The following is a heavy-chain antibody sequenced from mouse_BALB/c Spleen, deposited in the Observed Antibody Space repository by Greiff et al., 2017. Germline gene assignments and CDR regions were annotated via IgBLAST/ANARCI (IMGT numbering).Heavy chain of an antibody. CDR2: ISSGSSTI. V-gene: IGHV5-17*02. Sequence: EVQLQESGGGLVQPGGSRKLSCAASGFTFSSFGMHWVRQAPEKGLEWVAYISSGSSTIYYADTVKGRFTISRDNPKNTLFLQMTSLRSEDTAMYYCASISYWGQGTSVTVSS. CDR3: ASISY. CDR1: GFTFSSFG. J-gene: IGHJ4*01.